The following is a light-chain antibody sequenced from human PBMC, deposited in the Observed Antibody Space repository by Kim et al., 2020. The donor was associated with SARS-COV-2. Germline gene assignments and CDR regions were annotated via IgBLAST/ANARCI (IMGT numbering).Light chain of an antibody. V-gene: IGKV4-1*01. CDR3: QQYYSTPPLT. J-gene: IGKJ4*01. CDR2: WAS. CDR1: QSVLYSSNNKNY. Sequence: DIVMTQSPDSLAVSLGERATINCKSSQSVLYSSNNKNYLAWYQQKPGQPPKLLIYWASTRESGVPDRFSSSGSGTDFTLTISSLQAEDVAVYYCQQYYSTPPLTFGGGTKVDIK.